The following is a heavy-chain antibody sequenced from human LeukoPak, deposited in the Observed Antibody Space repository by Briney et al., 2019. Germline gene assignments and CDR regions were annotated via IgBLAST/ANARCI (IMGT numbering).Heavy chain of an antibody. CDR2: IYPRDGST. V-gene: IGHV1-46*01. D-gene: IGHD1-1*01. Sequence: GASVKVSCKASGYTFTSNYIHWVRQAPGQGLEWMGMIYPRDGSTSYAQKFQGRVTVTRDTSTSTVHMELSGLRSEDTAVYYCANELSPVRVPQIDYWGQGTLVTVSS. J-gene: IGHJ4*02. CDR1: GYTFTSNY. CDR3: ANELSPVRVPQIDY.